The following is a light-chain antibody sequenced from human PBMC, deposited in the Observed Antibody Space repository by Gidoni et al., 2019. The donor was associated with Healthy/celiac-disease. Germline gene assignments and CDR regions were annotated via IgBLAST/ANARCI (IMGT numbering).Light chain of an antibody. Sequence: AIQLTQSPSSLSASVGDRVTITCPASQGISSALAWYQQKPGKAPKLLIYDASSLESGVPSRFSGSGSWTDFTLTISSLQPEDFATYYCQSLEFTFGPGTKVDIK. CDR2: DAS. CDR1: QGISSA. CDR3: QSLEFT. J-gene: IGKJ3*01. V-gene: IGKV1-13*02.